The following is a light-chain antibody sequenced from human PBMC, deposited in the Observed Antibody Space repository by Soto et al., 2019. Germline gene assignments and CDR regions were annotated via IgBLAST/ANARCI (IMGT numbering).Light chain of an antibody. Sequence: DIVMTQSPGSLAVSLGERATINCKSSQSVLYSSNNKNYLAWYQQKPGQPPKLLIYWASTRDSGVPDRFGGSGSGTDFTLTISSLQAEDVAVYYCQQYFITPQTFGQGTKVEIK. CDR2: WAS. CDR1: QSVLYSSNNKNY. J-gene: IGKJ1*01. V-gene: IGKV4-1*01. CDR3: QQYFITPQT.